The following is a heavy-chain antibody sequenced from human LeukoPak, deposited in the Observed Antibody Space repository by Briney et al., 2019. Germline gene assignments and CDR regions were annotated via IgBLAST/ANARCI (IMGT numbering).Heavy chain of an antibody. CDR2: INGGNGNT. D-gene: IGHD6-13*01. J-gene: IGHJ6*03. CDR3: ARGRGTGGSNRDFYFYYYMDV. CDR1: GYTFTSYA. Sequence: ASVKVSCKASGYTFTSYAMHCVRQAPGQRLEWMGWINGGNGNTKYSQKFQGRVTITRDTSAGTAYMELTSLRSEDMAVYYCARGRGTGGSNRDFYFYYYMDVWGNGTTVIVSS. V-gene: IGHV1-3*01.